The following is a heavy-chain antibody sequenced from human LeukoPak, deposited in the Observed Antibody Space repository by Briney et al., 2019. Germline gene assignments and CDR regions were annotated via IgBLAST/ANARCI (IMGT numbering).Heavy chain of an antibody. J-gene: IGHJ4*02. CDR2: INPNSGGT. V-gene: IGHV1-2*02. CDR3: ARSQYYYDSSGFYY. Sequence: ASVKVSCKASGYTFTGYYMHWVRQAPGQGLEWMGWINPNSGGTNYAQKFQGRVTMTRDTSISTAYMELSRLRSDDTAVYYCARSQYYYDSSGFYYWGQGTLVTVSS. D-gene: IGHD3-22*01. CDR1: GYTFTGYY.